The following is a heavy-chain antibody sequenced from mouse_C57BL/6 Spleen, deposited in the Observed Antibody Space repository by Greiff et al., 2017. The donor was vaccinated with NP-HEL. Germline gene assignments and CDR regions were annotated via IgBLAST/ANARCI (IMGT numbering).Heavy chain of an antibody. J-gene: IGHJ4*01. CDR3: ARYQAQATLDYYAMDY. CDR1: GYAFSSSW. D-gene: IGHD3-2*02. CDR2: IYPGDGDT. Sequence: QVQLQQSGPELVKPGASVKISCKASGYAFSSSWMNWVKQRPGKGLEWIGRIYPGDGDTNYNGKFKGKATLTADKSSSTAYMQLSSLTSEDSAVYFCARYQAQATLDYYAMDYWGQGTSVTVSS. V-gene: IGHV1-82*01.